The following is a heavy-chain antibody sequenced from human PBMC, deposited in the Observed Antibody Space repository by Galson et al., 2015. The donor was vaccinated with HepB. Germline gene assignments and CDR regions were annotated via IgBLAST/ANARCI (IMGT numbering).Heavy chain of an antibody. CDR2: ISYDGSNK. J-gene: IGHJ5*02. V-gene: IGHV3-30*04. Sequence: SLRLSCAASGFTFSSYAMHWVRQAPGKGLEWVAVISYDGSNKYYADSVKGRFTISRDNSKNTLYLQMNSLRAEDTAVYYCARGYGSGKVISSWFDPWGQGTLSPSPQ. D-gene: IGHD3-22*01. CDR1: GFTFSSYA. CDR3: ARGYGSGKVISSWFDP.